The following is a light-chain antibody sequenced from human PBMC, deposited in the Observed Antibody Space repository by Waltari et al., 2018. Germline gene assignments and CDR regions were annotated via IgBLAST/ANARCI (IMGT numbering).Light chain of an antibody. V-gene: IGLV3-25*03. CDR2: KDT. CDR1: GLSSQY. Sequence: SFKLTQSPSVSVSPGQTARITCSGDGLSSQYTSWYQKRAGQAPTLVIFKDTERPSGIPERLSGSSSGTTVTLTISGVQAEDEADYYYQTADSSGSYVAFGGGTRLTVL. J-gene: IGLJ2*01. CDR3: QTADSSGSYVA.